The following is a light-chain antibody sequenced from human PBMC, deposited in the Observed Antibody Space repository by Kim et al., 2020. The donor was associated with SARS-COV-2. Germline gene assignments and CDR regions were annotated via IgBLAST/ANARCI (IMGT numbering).Light chain of an antibody. CDR2: KTS. CDR1: QGSSSW. J-gene: IGKJ1*01. CDR3: QQYNSWWT. Sequence: SAAGGDRVTITGRASQGSSSWLAWYQQKPGKAPKLLIYKTSNLESGVPSRFSGSASGTEFTLTISGLQPDDFATYYCQQYNSWWTFGQGTKVEIK. V-gene: IGKV1-5*03.